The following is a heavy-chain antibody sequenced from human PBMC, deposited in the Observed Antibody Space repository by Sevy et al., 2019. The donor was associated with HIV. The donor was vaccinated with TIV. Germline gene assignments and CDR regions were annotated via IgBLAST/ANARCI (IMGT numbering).Heavy chain of an antibody. V-gene: IGHV3-33*01. J-gene: IGHJ6*02. D-gene: IGHD1-26*01. CDR3: ARDILGIVGATTSLDHYYGMDV. CDR2: IWYDGSNK. CDR1: GFTFSSYG. Sequence: GGSLRLSCAASGFTFSSYGMHWVRQAPGKGLEWMAVIWYDGSNKYDADSVKGRFTISRDNSKNTLYLQMNSLRAEDTAVYYCARDILGIVGATTSLDHYYGMDVWGQGTTVTVSS.